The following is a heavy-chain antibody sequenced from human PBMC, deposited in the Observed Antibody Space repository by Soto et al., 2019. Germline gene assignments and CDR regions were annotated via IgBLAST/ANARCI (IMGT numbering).Heavy chain of an antibody. V-gene: IGHV1-46*01. Sequence: QVQLVQSGAEVKKPGASVKVSCKASGYTFTSYYMHWVRQAPGQGLEWMGIINPSGGSTSYAQKFQGRVTMTRDTSTSRVYMELSSLRSEDTAVYDCARARAYNWFDPWGQGALVTVSS. CDR1: GYTFTSYY. CDR3: ARARAYNWFDP. J-gene: IGHJ5*02. CDR2: INPSGGST.